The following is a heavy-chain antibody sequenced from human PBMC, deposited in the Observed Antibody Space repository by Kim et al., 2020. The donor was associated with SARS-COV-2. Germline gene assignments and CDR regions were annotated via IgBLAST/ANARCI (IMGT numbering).Heavy chain of an antibody. Sequence: GGSLRLSCEASGFISDIYAIHWVRQAPGKGLEWVSGLYLESGNTDYADAVKGRFTMSRDSAKNSLYLQMNSLRAEDSALYYCTRDLKPGGADVWGQGTAVTVS. CDR2: LYLESGNT. V-gene: IGHV3-9*01. CDR3: TRDLKPGGADV. D-gene: IGHD2-21*01. CDR1: GFISDIYA. J-gene: IGHJ6*02.